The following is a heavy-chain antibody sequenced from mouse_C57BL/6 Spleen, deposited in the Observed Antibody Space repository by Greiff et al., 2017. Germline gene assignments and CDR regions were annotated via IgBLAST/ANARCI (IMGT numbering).Heavy chain of an antibody. V-gene: IGHV1-61*01. CDR3: AREFITTVVATWYFDY. D-gene: IGHD1-1*01. J-gene: IGHJ2*01. CDR1: GYTFTSYW. CDR2: IYPSDSET. Sequence: QVQLQQPGAELVRPGSSVKLSCKASGYTFTSYWMDWVKQRPGQGLEWIGNIYPSDSETHYNQKFKDKATLTVDNSSSTAYLQRRSLTSEYSAVYYCAREFITTVVATWYFDYWGQGTTRTVSS.